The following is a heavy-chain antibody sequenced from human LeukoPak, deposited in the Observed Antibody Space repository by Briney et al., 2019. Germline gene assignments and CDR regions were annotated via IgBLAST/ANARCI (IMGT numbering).Heavy chain of an antibody. CDR2: INIYAGST. V-gene: IGHV3-64D*09. CDR1: GFTFSTCA. Sequence: GGSLRLSCSASGFTFSTCAMHWVRQAPGKGLEYVSTINIYAGSTSYADSVKGRFTISRDNSKNTLFLQMSSLIAEDTALYYCVKDLSGTYAFDYWGQGTLVTVSS. J-gene: IGHJ4*02. CDR3: VKDLSGTYAFDY. D-gene: IGHD1-26*01.